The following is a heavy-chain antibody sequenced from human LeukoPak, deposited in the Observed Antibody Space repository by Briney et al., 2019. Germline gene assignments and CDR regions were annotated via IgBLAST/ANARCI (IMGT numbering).Heavy chain of an antibody. V-gene: IGHV3-23*01. J-gene: IGHJ3*01. Sequence: GGSLRLSCEASGFTFSSYAIHWVRQAPGKGLEWVSTITGSSAGAYYADSVKGRFTISRDNSENTLNLQMNSLRAEDTAVYYCAKGSAAAATIYSFDVWGQGTLVTVSS. D-gene: IGHD6-13*01. CDR1: GFTFSSYA. CDR2: ITGSSAGA. CDR3: AKGSAAAATIYSFDV.